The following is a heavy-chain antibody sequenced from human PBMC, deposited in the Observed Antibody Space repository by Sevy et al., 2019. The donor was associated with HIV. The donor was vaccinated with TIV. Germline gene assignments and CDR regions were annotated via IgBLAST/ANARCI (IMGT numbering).Heavy chain of an antibody. J-gene: IGHJ4*02. CDR1: GYTFTSYG. CDR3: ARDGYLGTESYYFDY. CDR2: ISAYNGNT. V-gene: IGHV1-18*01. Sequence: GASVKVSCKASGYTFTSYGISWVRQAPGQGLEWMGWISAYNGNTNYAQKLQGRVTMTTDTSTSTAYMELRSLRSDDTAVYYCARDGYLGTESYYFDYWGQGTLVTVSS. D-gene: IGHD7-27*01.